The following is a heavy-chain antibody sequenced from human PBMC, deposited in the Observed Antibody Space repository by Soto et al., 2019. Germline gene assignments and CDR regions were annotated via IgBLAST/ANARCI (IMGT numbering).Heavy chain of an antibody. D-gene: IGHD2-2*01. J-gene: IGHJ6*02. Sequence: QVQLVQSGAEVKKPGASVKVSCKAPGYTFTSYGISWVRPAPGQGLEWMGWISAYNGNTNYAQKLQGRVTMTTDTSTSTAYMELRSLRSDDTAVYYCAREGDCSSTGCYVYYYYGMDVWGQGTTVTVSS. CDR1: GYTFTSYG. CDR2: ISAYNGNT. CDR3: AREGDCSSTGCYVYYYYGMDV. V-gene: IGHV1-18*01.